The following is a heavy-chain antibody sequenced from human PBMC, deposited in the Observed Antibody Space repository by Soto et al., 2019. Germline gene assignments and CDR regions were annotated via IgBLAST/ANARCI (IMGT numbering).Heavy chain of an antibody. CDR3: ARYYGATTTYYYYYMDV. CDR1: GFTFSDYY. Sequence: PGGSLRLSLAASGFTFSDYYMSWIRQAPGKGLEWVSYISSSGSTIYYADSVKGRFTISRDNAKNSLYLQMNSLRAEDTAVYYCARYYGATTTYYYYYMDVWGKGTTVTVSS. D-gene: IGHD3-3*01. CDR2: ISSSGSTI. V-gene: IGHV3-11*01. J-gene: IGHJ6*03.